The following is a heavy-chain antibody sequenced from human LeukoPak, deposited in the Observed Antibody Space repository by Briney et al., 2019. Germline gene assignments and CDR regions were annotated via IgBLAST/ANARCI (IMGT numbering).Heavy chain of an antibody. CDR3: ARRGRAILGSPVRAFDI. V-gene: IGHV4-34*01. Sequence: SETLSLTCAVYGESFSVYHSSGIRQPPGKGLEWVGEINHSGSTNYNPSLKSRVTISVDTSKTQFSLKLSSVTAADTAVYYCARRGRAILGSPVRAFDIWGQGTMVTVSS. J-gene: IGHJ3*02. CDR2: INHSGST. D-gene: IGHD3-16*01. CDR1: GESFSVYH.